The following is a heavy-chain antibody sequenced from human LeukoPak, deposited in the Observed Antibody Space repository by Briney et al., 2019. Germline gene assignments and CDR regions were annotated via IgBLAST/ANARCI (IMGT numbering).Heavy chain of an antibody. CDR2: IGSYAGDT. Sequence: ASVKVSCKATSSISSVRQAPGQGLEWMGWIGSYAGDTYYAQKFQGRVTVTTDTSSSTAYMELRSLRSDDTAVYYCARDFWNFDDSRGYYRDFDPWRQGTLVSVSS. CDR1: TSS. V-gene: IGHV1-18*01. CDR3: ARDFWNFDDSRGYYRDFDP. J-gene: IGHJ5*02. D-gene: IGHD3-22*01.